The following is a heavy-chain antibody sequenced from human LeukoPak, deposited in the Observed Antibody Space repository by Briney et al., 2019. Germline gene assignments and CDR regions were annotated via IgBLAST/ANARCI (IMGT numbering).Heavy chain of an antibody. CDR3: ARDLYCSSTSCLYYYYYGMDV. J-gene: IGHJ6*02. CDR2: IKQDGSEK. Sequence: PGGSLRLSCAASGFTFDDYGMSWVRQAPGKGLEWVANIKQDGSEKYYVDSVKGRFTISRDNAKNSLYLQMNSLRAEDTAVYYCARDLYCSSTSCLYYYYYGMDVWGQGTTVTVSS. V-gene: IGHV3-7*03. D-gene: IGHD2-2*01. CDR1: GFTFDDYG.